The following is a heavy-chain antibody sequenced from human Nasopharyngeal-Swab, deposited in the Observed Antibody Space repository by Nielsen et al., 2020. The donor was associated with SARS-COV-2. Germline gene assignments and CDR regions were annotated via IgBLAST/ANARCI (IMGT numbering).Heavy chain of an antibody. CDR2: ISYDGSKK. V-gene: IGHV3-30*03. CDR1: GFTFGYYG. CDR3: ARDIGHSSGWYSYYSYGMDV. Sequence: GGSLRLSWAASGFTFGYYGMHWVRQAPGKGLEWVAVISYDGSKKYYVDSVKGRLTISRDNSKNTLYLQMNSLRAEDTAVYYCARDIGHSSGWYSYYSYGMDVWGQGTTVTVSS. D-gene: IGHD6-19*01. J-gene: IGHJ6*02.